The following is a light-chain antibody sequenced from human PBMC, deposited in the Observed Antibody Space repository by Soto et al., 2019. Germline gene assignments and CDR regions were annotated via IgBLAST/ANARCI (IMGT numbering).Light chain of an antibody. V-gene: IGLV2-14*01. CDR1: SSDVGANNY. Sequence: QSALTQPASVSGSPGQSITISCTGSSSDVGANNYVSWYQHHPGRAPKLMIYDVSERPPGISDRFSGSKSGNTASLTISGLQTEDEADYYCSSYTSSSNYVFGTGTKLTVL. CDR3: SSYTSSSNYV. CDR2: DVS. J-gene: IGLJ1*01.